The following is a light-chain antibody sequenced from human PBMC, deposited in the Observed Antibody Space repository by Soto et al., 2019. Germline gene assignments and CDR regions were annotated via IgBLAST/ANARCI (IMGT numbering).Light chain of an antibody. CDR3: QQYGSSPTWT. Sequence: EIVLTQSPATLSLSPGERATLSCRASHSVSSSLAWYQQKPGQAPRLLIYDASNRATGIPVRFSGSGSRTDFTLTISSLEPEDFAVYYCQQYGSSPTWTFGQGTKVEI. V-gene: IGKV3-11*01. CDR1: HSVSSS. J-gene: IGKJ1*01. CDR2: DAS.